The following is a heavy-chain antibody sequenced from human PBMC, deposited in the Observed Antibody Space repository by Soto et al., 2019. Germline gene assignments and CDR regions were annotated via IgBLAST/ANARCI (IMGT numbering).Heavy chain of an antibody. CDR1: GYTFTSYD. Sequence: GASVKVSCKSSGYTFTSYDINWVRQATGQGLEWMGWMNPNSGNTNYAQKLQGRVTMTTDTSTSTAYMELRSLRSDDTAVYYCARVGDYSNYDSYFDYWGQGTLVTVSS. D-gene: IGHD4-4*01. J-gene: IGHJ4*02. CDR2: MNPNSGNT. V-gene: IGHV1-18*01. CDR3: ARVGDYSNYDSYFDY.